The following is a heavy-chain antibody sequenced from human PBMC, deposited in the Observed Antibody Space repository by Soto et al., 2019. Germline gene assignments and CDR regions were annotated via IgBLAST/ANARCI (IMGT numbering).Heavy chain of an antibody. V-gene: IGHV4-30-2*01. CDR2: IYHSGTT. Sequence: PSETLSLTCTVSGGSIGNDDYSWSWVRQPPGKGLEWIGYIYHSGTTYYNPSLTSRVTIPVDGSNNQFSLKLTSMTAADTAVYYCATVIPATRYFAYWGQGILVTVSS. J-gene: IGHJ4*02. CDR3: ATVIPATRYFAY. D-gene: IGHD2-15*01. CDR1: GGSIGNDDYS.